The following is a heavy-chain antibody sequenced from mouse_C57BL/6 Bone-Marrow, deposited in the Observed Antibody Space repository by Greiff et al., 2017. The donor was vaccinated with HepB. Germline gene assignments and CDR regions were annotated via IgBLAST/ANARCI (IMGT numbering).Heavy chain of an antibody. V-gene: IGHV5-15*01. CDR1: GFTFSDYG. CDR3: ARHRRYAMDY. Sequence: DVMLVESGGGLVQPGGSLKLSCAASGFTFSDYGMAWVRQAPRKGPEWVAFISNLAYSIYYADTVTGRFTISREKAKNTLYLEMSSLRSEDTAMYYCARHRRYAMDYWGQGTSVTVSS. CDR2: ISNLAYSI. J-gene: IGHJ4*01.